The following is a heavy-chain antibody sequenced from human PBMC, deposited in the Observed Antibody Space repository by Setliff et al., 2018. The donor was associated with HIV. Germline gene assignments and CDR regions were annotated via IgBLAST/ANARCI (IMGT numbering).Heavy chain of an antibody. CDR3: ARSLAYCSGGGCSSGNYYYMDV. Sequence: SETLSLTCAVSGYSISSGCYWGWIRQPPGKGLEWIGSIFHAGSTYYNPSLKSRVTLSVDTSESQYSLKLTSLIAADTAVYYCARSLAYCSGGGCSSGNYYYMDVWGKGTTVTVSS. J-gene: IGHJ6*03. V-gene: IGHV4-38-2*01. CDR2: IFHAGST. CDR1: GYSISSGCY. D-gene: IGHD2-15*01.